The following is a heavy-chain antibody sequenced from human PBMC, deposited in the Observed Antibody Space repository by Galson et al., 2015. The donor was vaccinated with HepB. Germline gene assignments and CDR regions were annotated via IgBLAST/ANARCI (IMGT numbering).Heavy chain of an antibody. CDR2: INPNSGGT. V-gene: IGHV1-2*02. Sequence: SVKVSCKASGYTFTGYYMHWVRQAPGQGLEWMGWINPNSGGTNYAQKFQGRVTMTRDTSISTAYMELSRLRSDDTAVYYCAKVAARYLYYYYMDVWGKGTTVTVSS. CDR1: GYTFTGYY. CDR3: AKVAARYLYYYYMDV. J-gene: IGHJ6*03. D-gene: IGHD6-6*01.